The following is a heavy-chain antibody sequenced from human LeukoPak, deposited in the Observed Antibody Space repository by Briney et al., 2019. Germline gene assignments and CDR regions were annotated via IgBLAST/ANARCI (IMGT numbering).Heavy chain of an antibody. V-gene: IGHV3-23*01. J-gene: IGHJ4*02. CDR3: AKSGSGWYRFDC. CDR1: GFTFSSYA. Sequence: PGGSLRLSCAASGFTFSSYAMSWVRQAPGKGLEWVSAISGSGDSTYYADSVNGRFTISRDNSKNTLYLQMNSLRAEDTAVYYCAKSGSGWYRFDCWGQGTLVTVSS. CDR2: ISGSGDST. D-gene: IGHD6-19*01.